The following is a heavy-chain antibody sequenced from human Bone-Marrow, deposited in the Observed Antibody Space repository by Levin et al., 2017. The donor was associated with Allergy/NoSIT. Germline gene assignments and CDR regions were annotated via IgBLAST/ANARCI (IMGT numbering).Heavy chain of an antibody. CDR1: GFTFSGYD. J-gene: IGHJ4*02. D-gene: IGHD6-19*01. Sequence: PGGSLRLSCAASGFTFSGYDMHWVRQATGKGLEWVSAIGAGGATYYADSVKGRFTISRENAKNSLYLQMNSLRAGDTAVYYCAREGRDSGWSYNDNWGQGTLVTVSS. V-gene: IGHV3-13*01. CDR2: IGAGGAT. CDR3: AREGRDSGWSYNDN.